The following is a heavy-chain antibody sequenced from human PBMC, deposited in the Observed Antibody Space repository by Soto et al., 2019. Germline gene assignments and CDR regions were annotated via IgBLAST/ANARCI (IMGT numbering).Heavy chain of an antibody. CDR3: ARGGGYSYGTNDAFDI. CDR2: ISDDGSNK. V-gene: IGHV3-30*03. J-gene: IGHJ3*02. Sequence: GGSLRLSCAASGFTFKAYGMHWVRQAPGKGLEWVAVISDDGSNKYNIASVEGRFTISRDNSKNTLSLQMNSLRDEDTAVYYCARGGGYSYGTNDAFDIWGQGTMVTVSS. D-gene: IGHD5-18*01. CDR1: GFTFKAYG.